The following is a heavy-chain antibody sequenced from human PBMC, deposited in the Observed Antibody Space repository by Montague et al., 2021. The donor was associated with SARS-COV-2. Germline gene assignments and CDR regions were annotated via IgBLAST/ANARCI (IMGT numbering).Heavy chain of an antibody. D-gene: IGHD3-10*01. CDR3: ARLGDGVVPSPILGVGPYYSYYYMDV. V-gene: IGHV4-34*01. CDR2: IHPGGST. CDR1: GGSFSTYS. J-gene: IGHJ6*03. Sequence: SETLSLTCAVHGGSFSTYSWNWIRQPPGKGLECIGEIHPGGSTNYNPSLKSRVTISADTSKNQFSLKLTSVAAADTAVYYCARLGDGVVPSPILGVGPYYSYYYMDVWGKGTTVTVSS.